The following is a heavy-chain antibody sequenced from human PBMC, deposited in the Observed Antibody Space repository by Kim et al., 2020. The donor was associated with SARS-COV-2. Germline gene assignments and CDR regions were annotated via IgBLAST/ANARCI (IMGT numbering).Heavy chain of an antibody. D-gene: IGHD6-13*01. Sequence: GGSLRLSCAASGFTFSSYSMNWVRQAPGKGLEWVSSISSSSSYIYYADSVKGRFTISRDNAKNSLYLQMNSLRAEDTAVYYCARHSSSWYPLRYYYGMDVWGRGTTVTVSS. CDR2: ISSSSSYI. CDR3: ARHSSSWYPLRYYYGMDV. J-gene: IGHJ6*02. V-gene: IGHV3-21*01. CDR1: GFTFSSYS.